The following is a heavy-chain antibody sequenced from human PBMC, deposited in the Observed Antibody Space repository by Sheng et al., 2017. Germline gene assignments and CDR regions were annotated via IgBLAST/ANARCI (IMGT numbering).Heavy chain of an antibody. D-gene: IGHD3-22*01. CDR1: GFTVSSNY. CDR2: IYSGGST. CDR3: ARGRYDSSGYPFDY. V-gene: IGHV3-66*01. Sequence: PASGFTVSSNYMSWVRQAPGKGLEWVSVIYSGGSTYYADSVKGRFTISRDNSKNTLYLQMNSLRAEDTAVYYCARGRYDSSGYPFDYWGQGTLVTVSS. J-gene: IGHJ4*02.